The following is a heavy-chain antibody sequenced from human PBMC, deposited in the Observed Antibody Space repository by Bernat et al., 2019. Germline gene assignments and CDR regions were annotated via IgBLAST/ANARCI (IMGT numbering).Heavy chain of an antibody. Sequence: EVQLVQSGAEVKKPGESLKISCKGSGYSFTSYWIGWVRQMPGKGLEWMGIIYPGDSDTRYSPSVQGQVTISADKSISTAYLQWSSLKASDTAMYYCARQYYDFWSGYYTGPDAFDLWVQGTMVTVSS. CDR1: GYSFTSYW. J-gene: IGHJ3*01. CDR2: IYPGDSDT. D-gene: IGHD3-3*01. V-gene: IGHV5-51*01. CDR3: ARQYYDFWSGYYTGPDAFDL.